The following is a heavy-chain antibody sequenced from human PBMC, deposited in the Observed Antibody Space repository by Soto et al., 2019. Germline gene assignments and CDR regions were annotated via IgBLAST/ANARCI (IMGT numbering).Heavy chain of an antibody. CDR3: TKRRNVLRFLEWSSGMEV. CDR2: ISDDGSNK. J-gene: IGHJ6*02. Sequence: RLSCVASGFTFSNYGMHWVRQAPGKGLEWVAFISDDGSNKYYADSMRGRFTMSRDNSKRTLYLQMSSLRVEDTAVYYCTKRRNVLRFLEWSSGMEVWGQRTTVTVSS. CDR1: GFTFSNYG. D-gene: IGHD3-3*01. V-gene: IGHV3-30*18.